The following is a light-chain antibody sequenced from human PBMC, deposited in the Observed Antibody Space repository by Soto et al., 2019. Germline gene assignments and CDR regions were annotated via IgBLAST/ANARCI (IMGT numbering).Light chain of an antibody. CDR2: EVS. CDR3: TSYADSNNLV. J-gene: IGLJ2*01. V-gene: IGLV2-8*01. CDR1: SSDVGGYNY. Sequence: QSALTQPPSASGSPGQSVTISCTGTSSDVGGYNYVSWYQQHPGKAPKLIISEVSKRPSGVPDRFSGSKSGNTASLTVSGLQAEDEADYYCTSYADSNNLVFGGGTKLTVL.